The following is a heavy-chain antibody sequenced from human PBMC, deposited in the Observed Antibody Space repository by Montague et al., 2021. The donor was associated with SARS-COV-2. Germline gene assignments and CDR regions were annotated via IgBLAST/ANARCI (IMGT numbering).Heavy chain of an antibody. CDR3: AREGLVVRGWFDP. D-gene: IGHD2-15*01. CDR1: GASISSSNW. Sequence: SETLSLTCAVSGASISSSNWWSWVRQPPGKGLEWIGEIYHSGSANYNPSLKGRVTISVDKSKNQFSLKLSSVTAADTAVYYCAREGLVVRGWFDPWGQGTLVTVSS. V-gene: IGHV4-4*02. CDR2: IYHSGSA. J-gene: IGHJ5*02.